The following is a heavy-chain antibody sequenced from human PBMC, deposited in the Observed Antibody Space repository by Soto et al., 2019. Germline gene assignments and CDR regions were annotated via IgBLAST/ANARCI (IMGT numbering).Heavy chain of an antibody. V-gene: IGHV3-7*02. CDR2: IKQDESGK. CDR1: GFTFRSYC. CDR3: ASGWGLDP. Sequence: EVQLVESGGGLVQPGGSLRLSCAASGFTFRSYCMTWVRQAPGKGLEWVANIKQDESGKYYVDSVKGRFTISRDNAKNSLYQQMNSRRAEDTSVYYFASGWGLDPWGQGTLVTVSS. J-gene: IGHJ5*02. D-gene: IGHD3-16*01.